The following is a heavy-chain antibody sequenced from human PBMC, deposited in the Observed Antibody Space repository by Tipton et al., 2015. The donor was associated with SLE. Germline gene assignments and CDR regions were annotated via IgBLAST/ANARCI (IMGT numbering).Heavy chain of an antibody. CDR2: SNSNGST. CDR3: ARGAKERITFVRVRPYYFDY. CDR1: AGSFSCYY. Sequence: TLSLTCAVYAGSFSCYYWSWIRQPPGKGLEWIGESNSNGSTNNNPSLQSRVTISVNTSKNQLSLKLNSVTAADASVYYCARGAKERITFVRVRPYYFDYWGQGSLVTVSS. D-gene: IGHD3-10*01. V-gene: IGHV4-34*01. J-gene: IGHJ4*01.